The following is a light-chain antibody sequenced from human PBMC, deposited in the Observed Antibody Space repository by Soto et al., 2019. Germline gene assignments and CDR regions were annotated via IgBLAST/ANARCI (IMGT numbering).Light chain of an antibody. CDR2: DAS. Sequence: DIQMTQSPSSLSESVGDRVTITCQASQDISNYLNWYQQKPGKAPKLLIYDASNLETGVPSRFSGSGSGTDFTFTISSLQPEDIATYYCQQYDNFITFGQGTRLEIK. CDR3: QQYDNFIT. CDR1: QDISNY. V-gene: IGKV1-33*01. J-gene: IGKJ5*01.